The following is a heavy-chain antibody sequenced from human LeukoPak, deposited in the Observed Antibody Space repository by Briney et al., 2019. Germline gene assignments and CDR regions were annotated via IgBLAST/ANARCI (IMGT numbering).Heavy chain of an antibody. V-gene: IGHV3-30-3*01. Sequence: PGGSLRLSCAASGFTFSSYAMHWVRQAPGKGLEWVAVISYDGSNKYYADSVKGRFTISRDNSKNTLYLQMNSLRAEDTAVYYCARGPVVVTAILDYWGQGTLVTVSS. J-gene: IGHJ4*02. D-gene: IGHD2-21*02. CDR1: GFTFSSYA. CDR2: ISYDGSNK. CDR3: ARGPVVVTAILDY.